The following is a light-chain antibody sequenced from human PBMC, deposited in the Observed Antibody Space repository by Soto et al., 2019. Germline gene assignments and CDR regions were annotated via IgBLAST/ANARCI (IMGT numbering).Light chain of an antibody. CDR1: QSISSW. Sequence: DIPMTQSPSTLFASVGDRVTITCRASQSISSWLAWYQQKPGKAPKLLIYDASSLESGVPSRFSGSGSGTEFTLTISSLQPDDFATYYCQQYNSYLLTFGGGTKVEIK. V-gene: IGKV1-5*01. J-gene: IGKJ4*01. CDR2: DAS. CDR3: QQYNSYLLT.